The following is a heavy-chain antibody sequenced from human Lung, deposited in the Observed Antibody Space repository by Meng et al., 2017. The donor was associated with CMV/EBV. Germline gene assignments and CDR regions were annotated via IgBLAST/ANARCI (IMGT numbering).Heavy chain of an antibody. V-gene: IGHV5-51*01. J-gene: IGHJ4*02. CDR3: ARSSSSAEFDY. Sequence: SCKGSGYSFTSYWIGWVRQMPGKGLEWMGIIYPGDSGTRYSPSFQGQVTISADKSISTAYLQWSSLKASDTAIYYCARSSSSAEFDYWGQGTLVTVSS. CDR1: GYSFTSYW. CDR2: IYPGDSGT. D-gene: IGHD6-6*01.